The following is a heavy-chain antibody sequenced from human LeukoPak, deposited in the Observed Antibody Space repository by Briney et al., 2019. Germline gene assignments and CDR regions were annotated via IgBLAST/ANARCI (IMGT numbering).Heavy chain of an antibody. Sequence: GGSLRLSCAASGFSFKDYNMHWVRQAPGKGLEWVAVITYDGSNKYYTDSVKGRFTISRDNAKNSLYLQMNSLRAEDTAVYYCARDKSSGALGYWGQGTLVTVSS. CDR3: ARDKSSGALGY. D-gene: IGHD3-22*01. J-gene: IGHJ4*02. V-gene: IGHV3-30*03. CDR1: GFSFKDYN. CDR2: ITYDGSNK.